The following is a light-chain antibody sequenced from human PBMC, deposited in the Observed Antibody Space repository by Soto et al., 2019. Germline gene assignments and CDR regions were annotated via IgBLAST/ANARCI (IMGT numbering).Light chain of an antibody. CDR2: EVS. Sequence: QSALTQPASVSGSPGQSITISCTGTSSDIGDYDFVSWYQQVPGTAPKAMIYEVSSRPSGGSTRFSGSKSGNTASLTISGLQAEDEAYYYCSSYITSTPVNLFGGGTTLTVL. CDR3: SSYITSTPVNL. J-gene: IGLJ2*01. CDR1: SSDIGDYDF. V-gene: IGLV2-14*01.